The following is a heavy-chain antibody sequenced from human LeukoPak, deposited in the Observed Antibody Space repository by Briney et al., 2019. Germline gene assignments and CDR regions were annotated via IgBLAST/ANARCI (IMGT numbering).Heavy chain of an antibody. J-gene: IGHJ5*02. Sequence: SVKVSCKASGGTFSSYAISWVRQAPGQGLEWMGGIIPIFGTANYAQKFQGRVTITTDESTCTAYMELSSLRSEDTAVYYCARDGQQTAVAGTNWFDPWGQGTLVTVSS. CDR3: ARDGQQTAVAGTNWFDP. V-gene: IGHV1-69*05. CDR1: GGTFSSYA. CDR2: IIPIFGTA. D-gene: IGHD6-19*01.